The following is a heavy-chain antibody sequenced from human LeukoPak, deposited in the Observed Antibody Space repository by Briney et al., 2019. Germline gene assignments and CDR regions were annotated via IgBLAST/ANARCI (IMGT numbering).Heavy chain of an antibody. Sequence: ASVKVSCKASGYTFTNYGISWVRQAPGQGLEWIGWISAYNGNTNYAQKLQGRVTITTDTSTSTAYMELRSLRSDDTAVYYCARSGDRYDFDYWGQGTLVSVPS. CDR1: GYTFTNYG. J-gene: IGHJ4*02. CDR2: ISAYNGNT. CDR3: ARSGDRYDFDY. D-gene: IGHD4-17*01. V-gene: IGHV1-18*01.